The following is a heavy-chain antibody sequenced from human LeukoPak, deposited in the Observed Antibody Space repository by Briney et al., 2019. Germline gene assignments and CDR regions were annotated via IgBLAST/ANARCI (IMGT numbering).Heavy chain of an antibody. J-gene: IGHJ6*02. CDR2: ISYDGSLY. V-gene: IGHV3-30-3*01. CDR3: VRDFCGSRSTSCGMDD. Sequence: GTSLRLSCAASGFTFSAYVMHWVRQAPGKGLDWVADISYDGSLYYYADSVKGRFTISRVNSKNTVSLQMNSLRPEDTAVYYCVRDFCGSRSTSCGMDDWGQGTTVTVS. D-gene: IGHD2-21*01. CDR1: GFTFSAYV.